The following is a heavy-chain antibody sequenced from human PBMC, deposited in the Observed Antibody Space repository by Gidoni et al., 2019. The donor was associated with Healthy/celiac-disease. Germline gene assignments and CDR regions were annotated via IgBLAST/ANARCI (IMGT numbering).Heavy chain of an antibody. CDR3: ARGSWYSSGWYLGY. J-gene: IGHJ4*02. CDR2: MNPNSGNT. CDR1: GYTLTSYD. V-gene: IGHV1-8*01. D-gene: IGHD6-19*01. Sequence: QVQLVQSGAEVKKPGASVKVSCKASGYTLTSYDINWVRQATGQGLEWMGWMNPNSGNTGYAQKFQGRVTMTRNTSISTAYMELSSLRSEDTAVYSCARGSWYSSGWYLGYWGQGTLVTVSS.